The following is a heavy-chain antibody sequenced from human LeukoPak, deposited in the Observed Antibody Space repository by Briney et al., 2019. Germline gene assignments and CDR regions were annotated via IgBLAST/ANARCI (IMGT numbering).Heavy chain of an antibody. J-gene: IGHJ6*03. D-gene: IGHD1-26*01. CDR3: AGSSGSYYDPGIYYYYMDV. Sequence: SVKVSCKASGGTFSSYAISWVRQAPGQGLEWMGGIIPIFGTANYAQKFQGRVTITADESTSTAYMELSSLRSEDTAVYYCAGSSGSYYDPGIYYYYMDVWGKGTTVTVSS. V-gene: IGHV1-69*01. CDR2: IIPIFGTA. CDR1: GGTFSSYA.